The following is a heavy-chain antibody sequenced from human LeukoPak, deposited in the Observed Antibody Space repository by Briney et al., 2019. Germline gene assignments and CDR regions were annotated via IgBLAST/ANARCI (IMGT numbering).Heavy chain of an antibody. J-gene: IGHJ4*02. Sequence: GGSLRLSXAASGFTVSSNYMSWVRQAPGKGLGWVSVIYSGGSTYYADSVKSRFTISRDNSKNTLYLQMNSLRAEDTAVYYCAATSYSSGWPTWGQRTLVTVSS. V-gene: IGHV3-66*02. CDR1: GFTVSSNY. CDR2: IYSGGST. D-gene: IGHD6-19*01. CDR3: AATSYSSGWPT.